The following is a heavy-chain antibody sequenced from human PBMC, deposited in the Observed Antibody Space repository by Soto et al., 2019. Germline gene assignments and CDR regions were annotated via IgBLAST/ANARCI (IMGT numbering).Heavy chain of an antibody. CDR1: GYTFSTYY. J-gene: IGHJ4*02. Sequence: ASVKVSCKASGYTFSTYYMHWVRQAPGQGYEWMGIINPSGGSTTYAQKFQGRVTMTRDTSTTTVYMELSSLKSEDTAVYYCGRYDYNGYYFDYWGQGTLVTVS. CDR2: INPSGGST. CDR3: GRYDYNGYYFDY. D-gene: IGHD4-4*01. V-gene: IGHV1-46*01.